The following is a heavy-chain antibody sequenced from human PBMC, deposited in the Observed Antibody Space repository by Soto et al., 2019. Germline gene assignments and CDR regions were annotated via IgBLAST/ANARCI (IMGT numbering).Heavy chain of an antibody. CDR1: GFSFSDYS. CDR2: ISSISDNT. D-gene: IGHD2-21*02. CDR3: ARLPKGSLVTD. J-gene: IGHJ4*02. V-gene: IGHV3-48*02. Sequence: EVQLVESGGGLVFPGGSLRLSCVASGFSFSDYSMNWVRQAPGKGLEWVSYISSISDNTQYADSVKGRFTVSRDNAKNSLFLQMDSLRDEDTAIYYCARLPKGSLVTDWGQGTLVTVSS.